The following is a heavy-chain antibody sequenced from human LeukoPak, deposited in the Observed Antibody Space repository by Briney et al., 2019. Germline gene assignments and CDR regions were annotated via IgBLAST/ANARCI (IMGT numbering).Heavy chain of an antibody. J-gene: IGHJ6*03. CDR2: ISSSGNSI. CDR3: AKGSKLVVITRDHYMAV. D-gene: IGHD3-22*01. V-gene: IGHV3-48*01. Sequence: GGSLRLSCAASGFTFDDYGMSWVRQAPGKGLEWVSYISSSGNSIYYADSVKGRFTISRDNAKNSLYLQMHSLRAEDTAVYYCAKGSKLVVITRDHYMAVWGKGTTVTISS. CDR1: GFTFDDYG.